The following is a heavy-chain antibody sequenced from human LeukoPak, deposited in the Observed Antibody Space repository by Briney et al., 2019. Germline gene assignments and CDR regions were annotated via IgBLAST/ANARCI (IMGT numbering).Heavy chain of an antibody. CDR1: GGSMSGTSYY. J-gene: IGHJ4*02. Sequence: PSETLSLTCTVSGGSMSGTSYYWGWIRQPPGKGLEWIGSIYYSGSTYYSPSFKSRVTISIATSKNQFSLRLTSVTATDTAVYYCARGWLQSSGLAALFDYWGQGTLVTVSS. D-gene: IGHD5-24*01. CDR3: ARGWLQSSGLAALFDY. V-gene: IGHV4-39*01. CDR2: IYYSGST.